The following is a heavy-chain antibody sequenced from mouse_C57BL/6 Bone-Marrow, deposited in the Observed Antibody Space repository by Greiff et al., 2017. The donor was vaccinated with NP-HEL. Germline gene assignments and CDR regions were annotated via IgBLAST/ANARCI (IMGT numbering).Heavy chain of an antibody. J-gene: IGHJ4*01. CDR3: ARHKDWSYAMDY. Sequence: EVQGVESGGGLVQPGESLKLSCESNEYEFPSHDMSWVRKTPEKRLELVAAINSDGGSTYYPDTMERRFIISRDNTKKTLYLHMSSLRSESTALYYSARHKDWSYAMDYWGQGTSVTVSS. CDR2: INSDGGST. CDR1: EYEFPSHD. V-gene: IGHV5-2*01. D-gene: IGHD4-1*01.